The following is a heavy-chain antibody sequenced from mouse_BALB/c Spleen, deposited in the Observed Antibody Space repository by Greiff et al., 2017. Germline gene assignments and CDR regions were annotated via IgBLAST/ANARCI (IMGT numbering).Heavy chain of an antibody. Sequence: EVQLQQSGGGLVQPGGSMKLSCVASGFTFSNYWMNWVRQSPEKGLEWVAEIRLKSNNYATHYAESVKGRFTISRDDSKSSVYLQMNNLRAEDTGIYYCTRPPITTVVATDYAMDYWGQGTSVTVSS. V-gene: IGHV6-6*02. J-gene: IGHJ4*01. CDR3: TRPPITTVVATDYAMDY. CDR2: IRLKSNNYAT. D-gene: IGHD1-1*01. CDR1: GFTFSNYW.